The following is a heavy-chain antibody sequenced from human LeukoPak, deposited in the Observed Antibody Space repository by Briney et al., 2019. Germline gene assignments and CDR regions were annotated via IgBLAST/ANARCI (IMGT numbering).Heavy chain of an antibody. V-gene: IGHV3-23*01. Sequence: GGSLRLSCAASGFTFSSYAMSWVRQAPGKGLEWVSTINGSGGFTYYADSVKGRFTISRNNSKNTLYLQMNSLRAEDTAVYYCAKDDSTQQQQVYYYYYMDVWGKGTTVTVSS. CDR3: AKDDSTQQQQVYYYYYMDV. CDR1: GFTFSSYA. D-gene: IGHD6-13*01. J-gene: IGHJ6*03. CDR2: INGSGGFT.